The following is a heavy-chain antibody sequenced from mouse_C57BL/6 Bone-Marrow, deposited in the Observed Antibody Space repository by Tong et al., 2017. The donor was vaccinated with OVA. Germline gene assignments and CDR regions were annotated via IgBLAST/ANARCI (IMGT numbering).Heavy chain of an antibody. CDR2: INSDGGST. Sequence: EVQLQESGGGLVQPGESLKLSCESNEYEFPSHDMSWVRKTPEKRLELVAAINSDGGSTYYPDTMERRFNISRDNTKKTLYRQMSSLRSEDTALYYCARPYYGPWFAYWGQGTLVTVSA. CDR1: EYEFPSHD. J-gene: IGHJ3*01. D-gene: IGHD2-10*01. CDR3: ARPYYGPWFAY. V-gene: IGHV5-2*01.